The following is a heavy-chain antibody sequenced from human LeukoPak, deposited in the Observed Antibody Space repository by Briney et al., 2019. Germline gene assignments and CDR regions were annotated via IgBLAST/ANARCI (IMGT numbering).Heavy chain of an antibody. CDR1: GFTFCSYA. J-gene: IGHJ6*02. CDR3: AKEGYSSSWYEVAYYYYGMDV. Sequence: GGSLRLSCAASGFTFCSYAMSWVRQGPGQGRGWVSAIRGSGGSTYYADSVKGRFTISRDSSKNTLYLQMNSLRAEDTAVYYCAKEGYSSSWYEVAYYYYGMDVWGQGTTVTVSS. CDR2: IRGSGGST. V-gene: IGHV3-23*01. D-gene: IGHD6-13*01.